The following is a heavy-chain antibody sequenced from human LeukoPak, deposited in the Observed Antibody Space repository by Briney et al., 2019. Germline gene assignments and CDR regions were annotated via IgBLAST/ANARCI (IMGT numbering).Heavy chain of an antibody. V-gene: IGHV4-39*01. CDR3: ASITIQLWRTLDY. CDR2: IYYSGST. CDR1: GGSISSSSYY. J-gene: IGHJ4*02. D-gene: IGHD5-18*01. Sequence: SETLSLTCTVSGGSISSSSYYWGWIRQPPGKGLEWIGSIYYSGSTYYNPSLKSRVTISVDTSKNQFSLKLSSVTAADTAVYYCASITIQLWRTLDYWGQGTLVTVSS.